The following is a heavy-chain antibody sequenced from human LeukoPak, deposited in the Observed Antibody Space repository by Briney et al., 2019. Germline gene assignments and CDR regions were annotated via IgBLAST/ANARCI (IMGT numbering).Heavy chain of an antibody. CDR2: ISWNSGRT. Sequence: PGRSLRLSCATSGFIFDDYAMHWVRQGPGKGLEWVSGISWNSGRTGYADSVRGRFTISRDNAKNSLYLQMNSLRGEDTALYYCAKSSLNGDESSAAVDYWGQGTLVTVSS. CDR3: AKSSLNGDESSAAVDY. D-gene: IGHD2-8*01. V-gene: IGHV3-9*01. J-gene: IGHJ4*02. CDR1: GFIFDDYA.